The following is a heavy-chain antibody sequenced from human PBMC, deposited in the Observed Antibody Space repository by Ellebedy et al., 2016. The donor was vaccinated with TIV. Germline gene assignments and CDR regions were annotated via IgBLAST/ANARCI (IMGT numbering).Heavy chain of an antibody. CDR2: ISAYNGNT. D-gene: IGHD1-1*01. CDR1: GGTFSSYA. CDR3: AIWNDGSFDI. J-gene: IGHJ3*02. Sequence: AASVKVSCKASGGTFSSYAISWVRQAPGQGLEWMGWISAYNGNTNYAQKLQGRVTMTTDTSTSTAYMELRSLRSDDTAVYYCAIWNDGSFDIWGQGTMVTVSS. V-gene: IGHV1-18*01.